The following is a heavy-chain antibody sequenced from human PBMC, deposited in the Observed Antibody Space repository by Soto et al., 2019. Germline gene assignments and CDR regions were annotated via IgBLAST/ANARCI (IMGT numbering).Heavy chain of an antibody. CDR2: IYYSGST. V-gene: IGHV4-59*08. D-gene: IGHD3-22*01. J-gene: IGHJ4*02. CDR1: GGSISSYY. CDR3: ARGPDYYDSPFDY. Sequence: SETLSLTCTVSGGSISSYYWSWIRQPPGKGLEWIGYIYYSGSTNYNPSLKSRVTISVDTSKNQFSLKLSSVTAADTAVYYCARGPDYYDSPFDYWGQGTLVTAPQ.